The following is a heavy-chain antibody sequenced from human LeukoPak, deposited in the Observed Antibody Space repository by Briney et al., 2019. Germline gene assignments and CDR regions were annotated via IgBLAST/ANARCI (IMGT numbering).Heavy chain of an antibody. CDR3: ARHTRPGYSGYENAFDI. D-gene: IGHD5-12*01. Sequence: SETLSLTCIVSGGSISSRSYYCDCIRQPPGECLEGIGNLFDRGNTHYNPSLRSRLTMSVDTSKKQFSLKLSSVTAADTAVYYCARHTRPGYSGYENAFDIWGQGNMVTVSS. V-gene: IGHV4-39*01. J-gene: IGHJ3*02. CDR2: LFDRGNT. CDR1: GGSISSRSYY.